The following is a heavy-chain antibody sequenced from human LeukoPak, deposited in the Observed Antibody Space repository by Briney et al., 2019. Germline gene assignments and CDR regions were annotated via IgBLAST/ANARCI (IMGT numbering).Heavy chain of an antibody. Sequence: GGSLRLSCAASGFSFRSYSINWVRQAPGKGLEWISYISSSSSTIYYADSVKGRFTISRDNAKNSLYLQMNSLRAEDTAVYYCGRGRTTWGTFDYLGPGTLVTVSS. CDR2: ISSSSSTI. D-gene: IGHD7-27*01. CDR3: GRGRTTWGTFDY. CDR1: GFSFRSYS. J-gene: IGHJ4*02. V-gene: IGHV3-48*04.